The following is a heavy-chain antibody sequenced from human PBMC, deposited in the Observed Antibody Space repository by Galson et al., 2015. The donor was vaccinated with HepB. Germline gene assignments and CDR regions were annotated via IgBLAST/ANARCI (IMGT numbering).Heavy chain of an antibody. CDR2: INTNTGNP. J-gene: IGHJ4*02. Sequence: SVKVSCKASGYSFTSYLITWLRQAPGQGLEWMGWINTNTGNPTYAQGFTGRFVFSLDTSVSTAYLQIDSLKAEDTAVYYCARDISTWLRTVSGKFDYWGQGTLVTVSS. D-gene: IGHD6-19*01. V-gene: IGHV7-4-1*01. CDR1: GYSFTSYL. CDR3: ARDISTWLRTVSGKFDY.